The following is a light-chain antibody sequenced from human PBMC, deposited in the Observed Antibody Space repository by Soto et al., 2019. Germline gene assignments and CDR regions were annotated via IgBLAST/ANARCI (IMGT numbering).Light chain of an antibody. V-gene: IGLV1-47*01. CDR3: AAWDDSLVV. Sequence: QSVLTQPPSASGTPGQTVTISCSGSSSNIGSAYIYWYQHLPGTAPKLLIYRNNHRPSGVPDRFSASESGTSASLAISGLRSEDDADYYCAAWDDSLVVFGGGTKLTVL. CDR2: RNN. J-gene: IGLJ2*01. CDR1: SSNIGSAY.